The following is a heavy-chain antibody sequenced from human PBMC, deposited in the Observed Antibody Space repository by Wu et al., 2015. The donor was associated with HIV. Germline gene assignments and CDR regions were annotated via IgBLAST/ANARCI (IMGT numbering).Heavy chain of an antibody. CDR3: ATGSLRGSYGDYYYYMDV. V-gene: IGHV1-69*05. CDR2: IIPIFGTA. CDR1: GGTFSSYA. Sequence: QVQLVQSGAEVKKPGSSVKVSCKASGGTFSSYAISWVRQAPGQGLEWMGGIIPIFGTANYAQKFQGRVTITTDESTSTAYMELSSLRSEDTAVYYCATGSLRGSYGDYYYYMDVWGKGDHGSPSP. D-gene: IGHD1-26*01. J-gene: IGHJ6*03.